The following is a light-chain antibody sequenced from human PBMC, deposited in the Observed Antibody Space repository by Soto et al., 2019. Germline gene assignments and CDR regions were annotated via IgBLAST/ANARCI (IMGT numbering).Light chain of an antibody. J-gene: IGKJ1*01. CDR3: QQSYTTPRT. CDR1: QTINNY. CDR2: AAS. Sequence: DIQMTQSPSSLSASVGDRVTITCRTSQTINNYLNWYQQKPGKAPRLLIYAASTLQSGVPSRFTGSGAGTDFALTISSLQPEDFATYYCQQSYTTPRTFGQGTKVEIK. V-gene: IGKV1-39*01.